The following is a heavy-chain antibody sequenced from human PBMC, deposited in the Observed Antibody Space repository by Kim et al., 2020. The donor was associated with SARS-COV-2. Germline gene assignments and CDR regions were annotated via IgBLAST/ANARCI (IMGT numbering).Heavy chain of an antibody. CDR2: TYYRSKWYN. CDR1: GDSVSSNSAA. V-gene: IGHV6-1*01. D-gene: IGHD2-8*01. CDR3: ARDALMVYDLYYYYGMDV. Sequence: SQTLSLTCAISGDSVSSNSAAWNWIRQSPSRGLEWLGRTYYRSKWYNDYAVSVKSRITINPDTSKNQFSLQLNSVTPEDTAVYYCARDALMVYDLYYYYGMDVWGQGTTVTVSS. J-gene: IGHJ6*02.